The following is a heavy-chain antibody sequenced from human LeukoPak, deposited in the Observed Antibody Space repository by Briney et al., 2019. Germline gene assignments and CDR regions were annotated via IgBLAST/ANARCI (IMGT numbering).Heavy chain of an antibody. CDR3: ASGAKVRRYYYCYMDV. V-gene: IGHV3-7*01. J-gene: IGHJ6*03. CDR1: GFTLSSYW. Sequence: GGSLRLSCAASGFTLSSYWMSWVRQAPGKGLEWVANIKQDGSEKYYVDSVKGRFTISRDNAKNSLYLQMNSLRAEDTAVYYCASGAKVRRYYYCYMDVWGKGTTVTVSS. D-gene: IGHD3-10*01. CDR2: IKQDGSEK.